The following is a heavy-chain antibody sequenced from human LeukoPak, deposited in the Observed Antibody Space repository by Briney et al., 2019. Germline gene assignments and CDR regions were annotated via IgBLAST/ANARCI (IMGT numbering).Heavy chain of an antibody. CDR3: VRDDEYLGAHGHS. CDR2: VSRNTESI. V-gene: IGHV3-48*01. Sequence: GGSLRLSCTPSGFTFSRYAMNWFRQAPGKGLEWLSYVSRNTESIHYANSVKGRLTISRDDAKNSLYLQMNSLRAEDTAVCFCVRDDEYLGAHGHSWRQGTLVSVSS. D-gene: IGHD1-26*01. J-gene: IGHJ4*02. CDR1: GFTFSRYA.